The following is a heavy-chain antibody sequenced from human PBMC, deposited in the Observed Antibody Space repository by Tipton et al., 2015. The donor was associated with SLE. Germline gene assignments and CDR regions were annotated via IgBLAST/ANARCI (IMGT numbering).Heavy chain of an antibody. D-gene: IGHD3-16*01. V-gene: IGHV3-9*01. CDR3: AKDWLTSSTQYYFDS. CDR2: INWKSGGI. CDR1: GITVDDHA. Sequence: RSLRLSCAASGITVDDHAMHWVRQTPGKGLEWVSGINWKSGGIGYADAVKGRFTISRDNNKNSLYLQMDSLRTEDTAFYYCAKDWLTSSTQYYFDSWGQGTLVTVSS. J-gene: IGHJ4*02.